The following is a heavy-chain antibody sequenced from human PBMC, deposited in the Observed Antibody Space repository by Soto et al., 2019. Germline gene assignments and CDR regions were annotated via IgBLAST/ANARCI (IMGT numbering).Heavy chain of an antibody. J-gene: IGHJ5*02. Sequence: QLQLQESGPGLVEPSQTLSLTCTVSGGSISGVGYYWGWIRQHPGKGLEWIGNIHHSGTTYYDPSLTSRITVSMDTSTPQFTLKLRSVTAAATAVYFCAVACTAGAGWAKWFDLWGQGTLVTVSS. CDR1: GGSISGVGYY. V-gene: IGHV4-31*03. CDR2: IHHSGTT. CDR3: AVACTAGAGWAKWFDL. D-gene: IGHD6-13*01.